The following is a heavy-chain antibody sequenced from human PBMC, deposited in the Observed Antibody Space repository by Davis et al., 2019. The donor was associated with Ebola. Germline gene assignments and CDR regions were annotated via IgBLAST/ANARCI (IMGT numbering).Heavy chain of an antibody. CDR1: PFSFISYA. Sequence: PGGSLRLSCAASPFSFISYAMSWVRQAPGKGLEWVSAISGSGGSTYYADSVKGRFTISRDNAKNSLYLQMNSLRAEDTAVYYCARGYYMDVWGKGTTVTVSS. J-gene: IGHJ6*03. CDR2: ISGSGGST. V-gene: IGHV3-23*01. CDR3: ARGYYMDV.